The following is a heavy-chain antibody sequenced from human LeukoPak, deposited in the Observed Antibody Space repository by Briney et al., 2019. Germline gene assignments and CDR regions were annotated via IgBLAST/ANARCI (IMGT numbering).Heavy chain of an antibody. CDR1: GFTFSSYG. J-gene: IGHJ4*02. CDR2: VSYDGSNK. V-gene: IGHV3-30*18. D-gene: IGHD3-16*02. CDR3: AKGPLFGKITFGGVIDY. Sequence: GGSLRLSCAASGFTFSSYGMHWVRQAPGKGLEWVAVVSYDGSNKYYADSVKGRFTISRDNSKNTLYLQMNSLRAEDTAVYYCAKGPLFGKITFGGVIDYRGQGTLVTAAS.